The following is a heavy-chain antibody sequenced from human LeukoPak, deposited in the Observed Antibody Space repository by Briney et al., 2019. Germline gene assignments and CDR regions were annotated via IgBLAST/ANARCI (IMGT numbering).Heavy chain of an antibody. CDR3: ARGLSAIVY. CDR1: GGSFGGYY. CDR2: INHSGST. J-gene: IGHJ4*02. D-gene: IGHD2-15*01. Sequence: SETLSLTCAVYGGSFGGYYWSWIRQPPGKGLEWIGEINHSGSTNYNPSLKSRVTISVDTSKNQFPLKLSSVTAADTAFYYCARGLSAIVYWGQGTLVTVSS. V-gene: IGHV4-34*01.